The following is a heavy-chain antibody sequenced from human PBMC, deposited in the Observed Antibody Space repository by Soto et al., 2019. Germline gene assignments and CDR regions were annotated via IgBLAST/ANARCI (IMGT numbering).Heavy chain of an antibody. Sequence: KVSCKASGGTFSSYAISWVRQAPGQGLEWMGGIIPIFGTANYAQKFQGRVTITADESTSTAYMELSSLRSEDTAVYYCARGSCSSTSCYGGMDVWGQGTTVTVSS. V-gene: IGHV1-69*01. J-gene: IGHJ6*02. CDR2: IIPIFGTA. CDR1: GGTFSSYA. D-gene: IGHD2-2*01. CDR3: ARGSCSSTSCYGGMDV.